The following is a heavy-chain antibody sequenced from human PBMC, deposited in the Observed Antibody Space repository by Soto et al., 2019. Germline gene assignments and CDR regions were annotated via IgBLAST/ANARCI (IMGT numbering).Heavy chain of an antibody. D-gene: IGHD6-19*01. J-gene: IGHJ2*01. V-gene: IGHV4-39*01. CDR3: ARHIIRPNPTRSIAVAGDGYWYFDL. CDR2: IYYSGST. CDR1: GGSISSSSYY. Sequence: QLQLQESGPGLVKPSETLSLTCTVSGGSISSSSYYWGWIRQPPGKGLEWIGSIYYSGSTYYNPSLKSRVTISVDTSKNQFSLKLSSVTAADTAVYYCARHIIRPNPTRSIAVAGDGYWYFDLWGRGTLVTVSS.